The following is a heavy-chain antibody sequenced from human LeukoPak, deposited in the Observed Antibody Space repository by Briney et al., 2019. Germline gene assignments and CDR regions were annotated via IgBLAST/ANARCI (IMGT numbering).Heavy chain of an antibody. CDR2: IYNSGTT. J-gene: IGHJ5*02. V-gene: IGHV4-61*10. CDR3: ARGGYYGSGNDFRFDP. CDR1: GGSISSGSYY. Sequence: PSETLSLTCTVSGGSISSGSYYWSWIRQPAGKGLEWIGRIYNSGTTNYNPSLKSRVTILVDTSKNQFSLKLSSVTAADTAVYYCARGGYYGSGNDFRFDPWGQGTLVTVSS. D-gene: IGHD3-10*01.